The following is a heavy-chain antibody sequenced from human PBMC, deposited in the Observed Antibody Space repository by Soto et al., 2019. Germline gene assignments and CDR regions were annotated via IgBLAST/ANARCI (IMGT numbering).Heavy chain of an antibody. D-gene: IGHD6-19*01. J-gene: IGHJ3*02. Sequence: QVQLVQSGAEVKKPGASVKVSCKASGYTFTSYGISWVRQAPGQGLEWMGWISAYNGNTNYAQKLQGRVTMTTDTSTSTAYMELRSLRSDDTAVYYCAGVFRQWLGQRVDAFDIWGQGTMVTVSS. V-gene: IGHV1-18*01. CDR2: ISAYNGNT. CDR1: GYTFTSYG. CDR3: AGVFRQWLGQRVDAFDI.